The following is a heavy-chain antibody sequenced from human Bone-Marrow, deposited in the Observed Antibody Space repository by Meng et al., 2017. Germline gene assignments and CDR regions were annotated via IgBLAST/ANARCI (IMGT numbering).Heavy chain of an antibody. Sequence: GQLAQSRAEVKKPGASVQVTCKASGYTFTGYYMHWVRQAPGQGLEWMGRINPNSGGTNYAQKFQGRVTMTRDTSISTAYMELSRLRSDDTAVYYCARADHPTTVPNLDYWGQGTLVTVSS. CDR1: GYTFTGYY. V-gene: IGHV1-2*06. CDR3: ARADHPTTVPNLDY. J-gene: IGHJ4*02. CDR2: INPNSGGT. D-gene: IGHD4-17*01.